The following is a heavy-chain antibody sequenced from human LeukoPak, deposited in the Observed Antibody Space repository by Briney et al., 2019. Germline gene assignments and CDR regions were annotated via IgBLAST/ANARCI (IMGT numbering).Heavy chain of an antibody. CDR3: ARDYYDSSGYPYLDY. J-gene: IGHJ4*02. CDR1: GGSISSYY. D-gene: IGHD3-22*01. V-gene: IGHV4-59*12. CDR2: IYYSGST. Sequence: PSETLSLTCTVSGGSISSYYCSWIRQPPGKRPEWIGYIYYSGSTNYNPSLKSRVTISVDTSKNQFSLKLSSVTAADTAVYYCARDYYDSSGYPYLDYWGQGTLVTVSS.